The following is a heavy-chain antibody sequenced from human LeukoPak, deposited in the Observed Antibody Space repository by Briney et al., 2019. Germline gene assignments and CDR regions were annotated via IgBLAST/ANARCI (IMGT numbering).Heavy chain of an antibody. Sequence: SETLSLTCTVSGYSISNGYYWSWIRQPPGKGLEWIGYIYYSGSTNYNPSLKSRVTISVDTSKNQFSLKLSSVTAADTAVYYCARYSNYGDYYYYYMDVWGKGTTVTVSS. D-gene: IGHD4-11*01. CDR2: IYYSGST. V-gene: IGHV4-59*01. CDR3: ARYSNYGDYYYYYMDV. CDR1: GYSISNGYY. J-gene: IGHJ6*03.